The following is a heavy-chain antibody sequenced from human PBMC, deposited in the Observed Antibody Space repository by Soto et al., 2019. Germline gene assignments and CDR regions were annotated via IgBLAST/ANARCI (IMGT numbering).Heavy chain of an antibody. CDR3: ARDVVPAANYYYYYMDV. V-gene: IGHV4-34*01. CDR2: INHSGST. CDR1: GGSFSGYY. J-gene: IGHJ6*03. D-gene: IGHD2-2*01. Sequence: PSETLSLTCAVYGGSFSGYYWSWIRQPPGKGLEWIGEINHSGSTNYNPSLKSRVTISVDTSKNQFSLKLSSVTAADTAVYYCARDVVPAANYYYYYMDVWGKGTTVTVSS.